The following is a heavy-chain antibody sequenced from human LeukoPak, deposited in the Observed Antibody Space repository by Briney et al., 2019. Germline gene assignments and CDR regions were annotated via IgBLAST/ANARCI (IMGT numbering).Heavy chain of an antibody. CDR1: GYSFTSYW. Sequence: GESLKISCKGSGYSFTSYWIGWVRQMPGKGLEWMGIIYPGDSDTRHSPSFQGQVTISADKSISTAYLQWSSLKASDTAMYYCARYCSGGSCYSVGMDVWGQGTTVTVSS. J-gene: IGHJ6*02. D-gene: IGHD2-15*01. CDR2: IYPGDSDT. CDR3: ARYCSGGSCYSVGMDV. V-gene: IGHV5-51*01.